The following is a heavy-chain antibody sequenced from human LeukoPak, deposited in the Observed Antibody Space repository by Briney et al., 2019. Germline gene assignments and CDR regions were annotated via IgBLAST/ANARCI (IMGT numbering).Heavy chain of an antibody. CDR2: INGGGGGGT. D-gene: IGHD1-26*01. Sequence: PGGSLRLSCAASGFTFSNYAMSWVRQAPGKGLEWVSGINGGGGGGTFHADSVRGRFTISRDNSKNTLYLQMSSLRAEDTAVYYCARERGSYLQWEKWFDPWGQGTLVTVSS. V-gene: IGHV3-23*01. CDR1: GFTFSNYA. J-gene: IGHJ5*02. CDR3: ARERGSYLQWEKWFDP.